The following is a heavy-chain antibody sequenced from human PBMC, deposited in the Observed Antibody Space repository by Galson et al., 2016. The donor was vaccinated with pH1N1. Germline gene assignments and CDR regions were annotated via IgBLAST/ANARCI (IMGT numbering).Heavy chain of an antibody. CDR1: GFTFSSYA. V-gene: IGHV3-23*01. CDR2: ISGSGGTT. CDR3: AKVTDVCTVTRCFPYGMHA. D-gene: IGHD2-2*01. Sequence: LRLSCAASGFTFSSYAMYWVRQAPGKGLEWVSAISGSGGTTHDADSVKGPFTISRDNSKDTLYLQMHSLRAEDTATYYCAKVTDVCTVTRCFPYGMHAWGQGTTVTVSS. J-gene: IGHJ6*02.